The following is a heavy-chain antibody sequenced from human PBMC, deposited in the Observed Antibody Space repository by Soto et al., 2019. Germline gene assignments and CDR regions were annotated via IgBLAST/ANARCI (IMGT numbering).Heavy chain of an antibody. CDR2: INPKSGGT. V-gene: IGHV1-2*02. CDR3: ARDLAKGGGSAGFDY. CDR1: GYTFTVYY. Sequence: ASVKVSCKASGYTFTVYYMHWVRQAPGQGLEWMGWINPKSGGTMYPQKFQGRVTMTWDTSISTAYMALTRLRSDDTAVYYCARDLAKGGGSAGFDYWGEGTLVTVSS. D-gene: IGHD1-26*01. J-gene: IGHJ4*02.